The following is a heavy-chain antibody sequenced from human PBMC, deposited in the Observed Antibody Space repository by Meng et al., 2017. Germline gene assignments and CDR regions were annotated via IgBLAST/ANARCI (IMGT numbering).Heavy chain of an antibody. CDR3: TTVFAVTMPIGY. CDR1: GFTFSSYG. J-gene: IGHJ4*02. Sequence: GESLKISCAASGFTFSSYGMHWVRQAPGKGLEWVAVIWYDGSNKYYADSVKGRFTISRDDSKNTLYLQMNSLKTEDTAVYYCTTVFAVTMPIGYWGQGTLVTVSS. CDR2: IWYDGSNK. V-gene: IGHV3-33*01. D-gene: IGHD4-17*01.